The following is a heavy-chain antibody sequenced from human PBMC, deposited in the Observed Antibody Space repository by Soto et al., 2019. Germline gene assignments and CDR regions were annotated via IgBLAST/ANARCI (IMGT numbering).Heavy chain of an antibody. D-gene: IGHD3-10*01. V-gene: IGHV3-73*02. CDR2: IRSKANSYAT. J-gene: IGHJ3*01. CDR1: GFTFSGSA. Sequence: EVQLVESGGGLVQPGGSLKLSCAASGFTFSGSAMHWVRQASGKGLEWVGRIRSKANSYATAYAASVKGRFTISRDDSKNTAYLHMNSLKTEDTAVYYCTRPGSTDLWGQGTMVPVSS. CDR3: TRPGSTDL.